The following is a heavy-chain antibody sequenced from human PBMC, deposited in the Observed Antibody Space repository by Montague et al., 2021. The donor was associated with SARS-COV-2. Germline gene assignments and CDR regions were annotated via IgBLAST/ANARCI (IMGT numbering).Heavy chain of an antibody. CDR3: ARGRTGTTFYYYYYYGMDV. V-gene: IGHV4-34*01. CDR2: INHSGST. D-gene: IGHD1-7*01. CDR1: GGSFSGYY. Sequence: SETLSPTCAVYGGSFSGYYWSWIRQPPGKGLEWIGEINHSGSTNYNPSLKSRVTISVDTSKNQFSLKLSSVTAADTAVYYCARGRTGTTFYYYYYYGMDVWGQGTTVTVSS. J-gene: IGHJ6*02.